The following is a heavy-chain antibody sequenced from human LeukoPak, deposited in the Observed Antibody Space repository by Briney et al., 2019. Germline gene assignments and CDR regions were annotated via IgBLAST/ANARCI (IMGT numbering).Heavy chain of an antibody. CDR2: IIPIFGTA. D-gene: IGHD2-15*01. V-gene: IGHV1-69*13. Sequence: ASVKVSCKASGYTFTSYGISWVRQAPGQGLEWMGGIIPIFGTANYAQKFQGRVTITADESTSTAYMELSSLRSEDTAVYYCARGYCSGGSCYSGYFDYWGQGTLVTVSS. CDR3: ARGYCSGGSCYSGYFDY. J-gene: IGHJ4*02. CDR1: GYTFTSYG.